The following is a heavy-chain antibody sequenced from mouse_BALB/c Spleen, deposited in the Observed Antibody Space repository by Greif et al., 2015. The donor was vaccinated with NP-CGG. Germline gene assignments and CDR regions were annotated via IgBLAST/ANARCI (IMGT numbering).Heavy chain of an antibody. Sequence: EVQVVESGGGLVQPGGSRKLSCAASGFTFSSFGMHWVRQAPEKGLEWVAYISSGSSTIYYADTVKGRFTISRDNPKNTLFLQMTSLRSEDTAMYYCARSPGYYAMDYWGQGTSVTVSS. D-gene: IGHD4-1*01. V-gene: IGHV5-17*02. CDR2: ISSGSSTI. CDR3: ARSPGYYAMDY. J-gene: IGHJ4*01. CDR1: GFTFSSFG.